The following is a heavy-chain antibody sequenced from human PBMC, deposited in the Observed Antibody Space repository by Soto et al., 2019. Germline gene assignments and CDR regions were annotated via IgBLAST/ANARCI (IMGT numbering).Heavy chain of an antibody. CDR2: INSDGSST. V-gene: IGHV3-74*01. D-gene: IGHD3-16*01. Sequence: EVQLVESGGGLVQPGGSLRLSCAASGFTFSSYWMHWVRQAPGKGLVWVSRINSDGSSTSYADSVKGRFTISRDNAKNPLYPQMNSLSAEDTAVYYCARVGRMGHGMDVWGQGTTVTVSS. J-gene: IGHJ6*02. CDR3: ARVGRMGHGMDV. CDR1: GFTFSSYW.